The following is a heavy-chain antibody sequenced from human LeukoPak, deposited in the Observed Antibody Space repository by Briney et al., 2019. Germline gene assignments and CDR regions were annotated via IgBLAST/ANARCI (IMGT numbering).Heavy chain of an antibody. CDR3: TTSGMYGGIDFDY. CDR1: GFTFGNAW. D-gene: IGHD4-23*01. J-gene: IGHJ4*02. Sequence: GGSLRLSCAASGFTFGNAWMSWVRQAPGKGLEWVGRIKSKTDGGTTDYAAPVRGRFTISRDDSKNTLYLQMNSLKTEDTAVYYCTTSGMYGGIDFDYWGQGTLVTVSS. V-gene: IGHV3-15*01. CDR2: IKSKTDGGTT.